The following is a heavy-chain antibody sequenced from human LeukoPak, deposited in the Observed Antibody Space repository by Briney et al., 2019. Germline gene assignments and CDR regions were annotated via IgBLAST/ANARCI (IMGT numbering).Heavy chain of an antibody. CDR2: IYSGGST. J-gene: IGHJ2*01. V-gene: IGHV3-53*01. CDR1: GFTVSSNY. Sequence: GGSLRLSCAASGFTVSSNYMSWVRQAPGKGLEWVSVIYSGGSTYYADSVKGRFTISRDNSKNTLYLQMNSLRAEDTAVYYCARHDWGVVYWYFDLWGRGTLVTVSS. CDR3: ARHDWGVVYWYFDL. D-gene: IGHD7-27*01.